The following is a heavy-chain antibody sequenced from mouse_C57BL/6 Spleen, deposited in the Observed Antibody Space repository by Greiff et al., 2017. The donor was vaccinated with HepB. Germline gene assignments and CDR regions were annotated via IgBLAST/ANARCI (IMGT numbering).Heavy chain of an antibody. CDR2: IDPENGDT. CDR3: HCSSSFAY. D-gene: IGHD1-1*01. V-gene: IGHV14-4*01. J-gene: IGHJ3*01. Sequence: EVQLQQSGAELVRPGASVKLSCTASGFNIKDDYMHWVKQRPEQGLEWIGWIDPENGDTEYASKFQGKATITADTSSNTAYLQLSSLTSEDTAVYYCHCSSSFAYWGQGTLVTVSA. CDR1: GFNIKDDY.